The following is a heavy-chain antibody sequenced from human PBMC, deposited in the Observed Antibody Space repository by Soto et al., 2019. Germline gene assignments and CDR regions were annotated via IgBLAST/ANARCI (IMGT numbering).Heavy chain of an antibody. Sequence: GGSLRLSCAASGFTFSSYGMHWVRQAPGKGLEWVAVIWYDGSNKYYADSVKGRFTISRDNSKNTLYLQMNSLRAEDTAVYYCARDRCDGDCYYFDYWGQGTLVTVSS. CDR3: ARDRCDGDCYYFDY. D-gene: IGHD2-21*02. J-gene: IGHJ4*02. V-gene: IGHV3-33*01. CDR1: GFTFSSYG. CDR2: IWYDGSNK.